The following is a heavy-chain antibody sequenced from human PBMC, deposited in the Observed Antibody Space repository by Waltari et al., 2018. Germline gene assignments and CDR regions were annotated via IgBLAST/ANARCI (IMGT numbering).Heavy chain of an antibody. CDR3: ARPVDTAIITSGFDI. J-gene: IGHJ3*02. CDR2: IYPGDSDT. D-gene: IGHD5-18*01. V-gene: IGHV5-51*03. Sequence: VQLVQSAAEGKKPGETLRVPRKGSGYSCTRYRIGWVRQMPGKGLEWMGIIYPGDSDTRYSPSFQGQVTISADKSVSTAYLQWSSLEASDTAMYYCARPVDTAIITSGFDIWGQGTMVTVFS. CDR1: GYSCTRYR.